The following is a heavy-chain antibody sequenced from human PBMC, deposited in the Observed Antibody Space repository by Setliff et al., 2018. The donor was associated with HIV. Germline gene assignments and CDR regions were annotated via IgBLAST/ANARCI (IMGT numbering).Heavy chain of an antibody. CDR1: GGSISSSSYY. D-gene: IGHD3-16*01. V-gene: IGHV4-39*01. J-gene: IGHJ4*02. CDR3: ARRPGGITRARLDH. CDR2: IYYTGNT. Sequence: SETLSLTCTVSGGSISSSSYYWGWIRQPPGKGLEWIGNIYYTGNTYYNPSLKSRVTISVDTSKNHFSLKLSSVTAADTAVYYCARRPGGITRARLDHWGQGTLVTVSS.